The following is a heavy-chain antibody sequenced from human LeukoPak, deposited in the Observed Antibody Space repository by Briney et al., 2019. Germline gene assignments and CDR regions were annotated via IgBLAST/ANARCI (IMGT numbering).Heavy chain of an antibody. CDR1: GFTFSSYS. V-gene: IGHV3-21*01. D-gene: IGHD2-15*01. J-gene: IGHJ4*02. CDR3: VRDNPRCCGVVPVNIDDF. Sequence: GGSLRLSCAASGFTFSSYSMNWVRQAPGKGLEWVSSITSSTSYIYYADSVRGRFTISRDNAKNSLSLQMHSLRAEDTAVYYCVRDNPRCCGVVPVNIDDFWGQGTLVTVSS. CDR2: ITSSTSYI.